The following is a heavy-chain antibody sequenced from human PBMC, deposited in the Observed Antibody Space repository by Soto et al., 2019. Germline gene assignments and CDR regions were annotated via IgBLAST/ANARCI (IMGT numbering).Heavy chain of an antibody. J-gene: IGHJ5*01. V-gene: IGHV4-59*01. CDR2: IYHNETP. CDR3: ARDRVGVSSNGFDS. D-gene: IGHD1-26*01. CDR1: GVSISSYY. Sequence: SETLSLTCTVSGVSISSYYWSWIRQPPGKGLEWIGHIYHNETPNHNTALQSRVTISVDTSRNQFSLKLTSVTAADTAVYYCARDRVGVSSNGFDSWGRGTLVTVSS.